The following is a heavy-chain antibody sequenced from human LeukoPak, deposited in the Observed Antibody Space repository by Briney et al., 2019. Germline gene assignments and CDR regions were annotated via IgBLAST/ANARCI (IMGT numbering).Heavy chain of an antibody. CDR1: GFSFSSYW. Sequence: GGSLRLSCAASGFSFSSYWMSWVRQDPGKGLEWVSVIYRGGSTYYADSVKGRFTISRDNSKNTLYLQMNSLRAEDTAVYYCARGGVNTMVRGVIRYYYMDVWGKGTTVTISS. D-gene: IGHD3-10*01. CDR2: IYRGGST. CDR3: ARGGVNTMVRGVIRYYYMDV. J-gene: IGHJ6*03. V-gene: IGHV3-53*01.